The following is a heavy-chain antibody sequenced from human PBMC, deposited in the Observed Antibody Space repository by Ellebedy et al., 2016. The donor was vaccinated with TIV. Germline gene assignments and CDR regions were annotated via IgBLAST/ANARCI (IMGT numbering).Heavy chain of an antibody. CDR3: ARVRSSYGIDY. V-gene: IGHV1-46*01. J-gene: IGHJ4*02. CDR1: GYTFTSYY. Sequence: ASVKVSCKASGYTFTSYYMHWVRQAPGHGLEWMGIINPSGGSTSYAQKFQGRVTMTRNTSISTAYMELSSLRVEDTAVYYCARVRSSYGIDYWGQGTPVTVSS. D-gene: IGHD5-18*01. CDR2: INPSGGST.